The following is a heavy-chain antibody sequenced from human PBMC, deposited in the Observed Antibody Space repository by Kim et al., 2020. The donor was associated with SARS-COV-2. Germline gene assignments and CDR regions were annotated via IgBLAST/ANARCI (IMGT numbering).Heavy chain of an antibody. CDR3: ARRQYSSGYYYFDY. J-gene: IGHJ4*02. Sequence: GGSLRLSCAASGFTFRSYWMHWVRQAPGKGLVWVSRINGDRSTTSYADSVKGRFTISRDNAKNTLYLQMNSLRAEDTAVYYCARRQYSSGYYYFDYWGQGPLVVVSS. V-gene: IGHV3-74*01. CDR1: GFTFRSYW. CDR2: INGDRSTT. D-gene: IGHD6-19*01.